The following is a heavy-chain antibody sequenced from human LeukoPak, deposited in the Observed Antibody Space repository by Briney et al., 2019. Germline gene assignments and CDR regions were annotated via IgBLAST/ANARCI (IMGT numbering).Heavy chain of an antibody. V-gene: IGHV5-51*01. Sequence: GESLKISCKGSGYSFTSYWIGWVRQMPGKGLEWMGIIYPGDSDTRYSPSFQGQVTISADKSISTAYLQWSSLKASDTAMYYCARHLGDYYHGSGSYEADYWGQGTLVTVSS. J-gene: IGHJ4*02. D-gene: IGHD3-10*01. CDR1: GYSFTSYW. CDR3: ARHLGDYYHGSGSYEADY. CDR2: IYPGDSDT.